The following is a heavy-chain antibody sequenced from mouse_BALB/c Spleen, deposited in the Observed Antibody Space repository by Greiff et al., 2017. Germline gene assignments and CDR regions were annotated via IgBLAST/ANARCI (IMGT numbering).Heavy chain of an antibody. CDR3: TRNSYYAMDY. J-gene: IGHJ4*01. Sequence: VKLMESGPGLVAPSHSLSITCTVSGFSLARYSVHWVRQPPGKGLEWLGMIWGGGSTDHKSALKSRLSISNDNSTSQVFLKMTSLQTDDTAKYCCTRNSYYAMDYWGQGTSVTVSS. CDR2: IWGGGST. CDR1: GFSLARYS. V-gene: IGHV2-6-4*01.